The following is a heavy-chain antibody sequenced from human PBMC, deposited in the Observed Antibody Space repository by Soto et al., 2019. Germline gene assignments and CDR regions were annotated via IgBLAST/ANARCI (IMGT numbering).Heavy chain of an antibody. J-gene: IGHJ6*02. Sequence: EVQLVESGGGLVQPGGSLRLSCVDSGFTFSSYWMSWVRQAPVKGLEWVGNIKQDGSEENYVDSVKGRFTISRDNAKNAMHLQMIGLRVEDTAVDYCARIAASGRGWDVWGQGTAGVVSS. CDR3: ARIAASGRGWDV. CDR2: IKQDGSEE. V-gene: IGHV3-7*01. D-gene: IGHD6-13*01. CDR1: GFTFSSYW.